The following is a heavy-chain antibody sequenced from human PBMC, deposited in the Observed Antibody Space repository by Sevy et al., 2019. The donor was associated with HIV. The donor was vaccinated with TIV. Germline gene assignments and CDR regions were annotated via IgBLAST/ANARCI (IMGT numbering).Heavy chain of an antibody. CDR3: ARGPLRFYYYGMDV. CDR1: GYTFTGYY. V-gene: IGHV1-2*06. D-gene: IGHD4-17*01. CDR2: INPNSGGT. Sequence: ASVKVSCKASGYTFTGYYMHWVRQAPGQGLEWMGRINPNSGGTNYAQKFQGRVTMTRDTSISTAYMELSRLRSDDTAVYHCARGPLRFYYYGMDVWGQGTTVTVSS. J-gene: IGHJ6*02.